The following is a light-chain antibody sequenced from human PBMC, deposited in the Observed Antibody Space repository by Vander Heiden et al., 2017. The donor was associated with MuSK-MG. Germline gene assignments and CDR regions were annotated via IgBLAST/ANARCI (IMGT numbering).Light chain of an antibody. J-gene: IGKJ4*01. CDR2: AAS. V-gene: IGKV1-9*01. Sequence: DIQLTQSPSFLSASVGDRVTITCRASQGIASHLAWYQQEPGKAPKLLIYAASTLQSGVPSRFSGSGSGTEFSLTISSLQPEDFTTYYCQQLNSHPRTFGGGTKLEI. CDR3: QQLNSHPRT. CDR1: QGIASH.